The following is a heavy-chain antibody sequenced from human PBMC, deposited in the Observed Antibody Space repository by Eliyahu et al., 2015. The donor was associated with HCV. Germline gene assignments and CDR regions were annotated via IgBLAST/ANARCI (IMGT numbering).Heavy chain of an antibody. CDR3: AKDVYGRRVDSSGYLGY. Sequence: QVQLVESGGGVVQPGRSLRLSCAASGFTFSSYGMHWVRQAPGKGLEWVAVISYDGSNKYYADSVKGRFTISRDNSKNTLYLQMNSLRAEDTAVYYCAKDVYGRRVDSSGYLGYWGQGTLVTVSS. D-gene: IGHD3-22*01. V-gene: IGHV3-30*18. J-gene: IGHJ4*02. CDR2: ISYDGSNK. CDR1: GFTFSSYG.